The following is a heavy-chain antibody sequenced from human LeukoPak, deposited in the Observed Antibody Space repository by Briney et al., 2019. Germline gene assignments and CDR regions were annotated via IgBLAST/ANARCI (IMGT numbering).Heavy chain of an antibody. D-gene: IGHD1-26*01. CDR2: MNVKTGAT. J-gene: IGHJ4*02. CDR1: GYTFTSYA. CDR3: ARQSGTYWGLDY. V-gene: IGHV1-2*02. Sequence: ASVKVSCKASGYTFTSYAMNWVRQAPGHGLEWLGWMNVKTGATGSAQRFPGRFTMTRDTSIGTASMEFSSLTSDDTAVYYCARQSGTYWGLDYWGQGTLVTISS.